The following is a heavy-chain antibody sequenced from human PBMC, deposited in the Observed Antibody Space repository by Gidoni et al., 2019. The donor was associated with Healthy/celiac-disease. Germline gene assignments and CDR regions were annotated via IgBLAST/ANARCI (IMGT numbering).Heavy chain of an antibody. CDR1: GFTFSSYA. V-gene: IGHV3-23*01. D-gene: IGHD3-3*01. J-gene: IGHJ4*02. CDR2: ISGSGGST. CDR3: AKKAIFGVVIDDY. Sequence: EVQLLESGGGLVQPGGSLRLSCAASGFTFSSYAMSWVRQAPGKGLGCVSAISGSGGSTDYAASVKGRFTISGDNSKNTLYLQMNSLRAEDTAVYYCAKKAIFGVVIDDYWGQGTLVTVSS.